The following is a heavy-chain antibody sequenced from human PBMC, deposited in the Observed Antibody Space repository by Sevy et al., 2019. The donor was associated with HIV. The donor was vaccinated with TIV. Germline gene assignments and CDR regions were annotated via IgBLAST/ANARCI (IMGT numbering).Heavy chain of an antibody. Sequence: GGSLRLSCEVSGFTFGYFAMSWVRQAPGKGLEWVSGISPNGATSHYAASVRGRFTISSDNSKNRMYLQMSSLRAEDTAQYYCAKGTSGWYDALDQWGQGTLVTVSS. CDR3: AKGTSGWYDALDQ. CDR2: ISPNGATS. D-gene: IGHD6-19*01. J-gene: IGHJ4*02. CDR1: GFTFGYFA. V-gene: IGHV3-23*01.